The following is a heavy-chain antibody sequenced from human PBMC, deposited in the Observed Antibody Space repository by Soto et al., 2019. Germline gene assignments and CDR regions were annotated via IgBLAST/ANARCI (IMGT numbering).Heavy chain of an antibody. V-gene: IGHV3-11*01. D-gene: IGHD6-19*01. J-gene: IGHJ4*02. CDR2: ISGGGSTT. Sequence: GGSLRLSCAVSGFTFNDYYMSWIRQAPGKGLEWISYISGGGSTTYHADSVRGRFTISRDNAKNSLFLQMNSLRAEDTAVYYCAREVRTSGWFRRLDSWGQGILVTVSS. CDR1: GFTFNDYY. CDR3: AREVRTSGWFRRLDS.